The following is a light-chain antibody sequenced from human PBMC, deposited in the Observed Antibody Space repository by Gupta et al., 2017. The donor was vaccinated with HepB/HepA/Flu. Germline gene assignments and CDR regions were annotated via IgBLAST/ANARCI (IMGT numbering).Light chain of an antibody. V-gene: IGLV3-21*01. J-gene: IGLJ1*01. CDR1: NIGSES. Sequence: SYVLTQPPSLSVAPGKTAKITCGGTNIGSESVHWYQQKSGQAPILVIYYDTDRPSGIPERLSGSKSGKTATMTINRVEAGEEADDYCQVWHSSGDHNFYVFGIGTKVTVL. CDR2: YDT. CDR3: QVWHSSGDHNFYV.